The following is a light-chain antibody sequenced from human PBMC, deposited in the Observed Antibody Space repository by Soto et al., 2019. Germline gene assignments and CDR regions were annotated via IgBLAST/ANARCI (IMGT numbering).Light chain of an antibody. J-gene: IGKJ5*01. CDR3: QQKGT. CDR1: QSISSY. CDR2: AAS. Sequence: DIQMTQSQSSLSASVGDRVTITCRASQSISSYLNWYQQKPGKAPKLLIYAASSLQSGVPSRFSGSGSGTDFTLTISSLQPEDFATYYCQQKGTFGQGTLLEI. V-gene: IGKV1-39*01.